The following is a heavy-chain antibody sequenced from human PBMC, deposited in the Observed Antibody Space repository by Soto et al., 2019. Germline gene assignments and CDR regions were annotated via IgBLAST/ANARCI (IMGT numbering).Heavy chain of an antibody. V-gene: IGHV4-34*01. CDR3: ARDKRGGDDSTDRASYYCYMDV. Sequence: PSETLSLTCAVYGGSFSGYYWSWIRQPPGKGLEWMGEINHSGSTNYNPSLTSRVTISVDTSKNQFSLKLSSVTAADTAVSYCARDKRGGDDSTDRASYYCYMDVWGKGTTVTVSS. D-gene: IGHD3-16*01. J-gene: IGHJ6*03. CDR1: GGSFSGYY. CDR2: INHSGST.